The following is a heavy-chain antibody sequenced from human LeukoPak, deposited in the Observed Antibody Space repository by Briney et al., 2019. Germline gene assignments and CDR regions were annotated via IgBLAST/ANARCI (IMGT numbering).Heavy chain of an antibody. CDR1: GFTFSSYA. J-gene: IGHJ4*02. D-gene: IGHD6-13*01. CDR3: AKSRSPLDSRSWYLFFDY. Sequence: GGSLRLSCAASGFTFSSYAMSWVRQAPGKGLEWVSGISGSGISTYYADSVKGRFTISRDNSKNTLYLQMNSLRAEDTAVYYCAKSRSPLDSRSWYLFFDYWGQGTLVTVSS. V-gene: IGHV3-23*01. CDR2: ISGSGIST.